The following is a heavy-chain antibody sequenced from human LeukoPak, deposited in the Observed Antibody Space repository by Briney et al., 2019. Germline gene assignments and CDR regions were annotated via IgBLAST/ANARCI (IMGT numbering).Heavy chain of an antibody. CDR3: ARGVPTERAGVSFDY. CDR2: INHSGST. Sequence: SETLSLTCAVYGGSFSGYYWSWLRQPPGKGLEWIGEINHSGSTNYNPSLKSRVTISVDTSKNQFSLKLSSVTAADTAVYYCARGVPTERAGVSFDYWGQGTLVTVSS. V-gene: IGHV4-34*01. J-gene: IGHJ4*02. CDR1: GGSFSGYY. D-gene: IGHD3-10*01.